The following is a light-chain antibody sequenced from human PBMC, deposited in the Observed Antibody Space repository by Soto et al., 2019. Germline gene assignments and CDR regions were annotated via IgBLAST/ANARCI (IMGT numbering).Light chain of an antibody. CDR1: QSIFNS. Sequence: DIQMTQSPSSLSASVGDRVTITCRTSQSIFNSLNWYQQKAGKAPKLLVYAASSLQSGVPSRFSGSGSATAFTLTISSLQPEDFATYYCQQSYSTPRTFGQGTKVEVK. V-gene: IGKV1-39*01. J-gene: IGKJ1*01. CDR3: QQSYSTPRT. CDR2: AAS.